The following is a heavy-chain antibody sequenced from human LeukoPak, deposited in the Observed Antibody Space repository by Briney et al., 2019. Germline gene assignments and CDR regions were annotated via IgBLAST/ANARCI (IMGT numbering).Heavy chain of an antibody. CDR2: INPNSVGT. CDR3: ARDRTYYDFWSGYYNAYFDY. Sequence: ASVKGSCKASGGTFTGYYMHGRRQAPGQGLEWMGWINPNSVGTNYAQQFQRRLTMTRDTSISTAYMELSKLRSDDTAVSYCARDRTYYDFWSGYYNAYFDYWGQGTLVTVSS. J-gene: IGHJ4*02. CDR1: GGTFTGYY. D-gene: IGHD3-3*01. V-gene: IGHV1-2*02.